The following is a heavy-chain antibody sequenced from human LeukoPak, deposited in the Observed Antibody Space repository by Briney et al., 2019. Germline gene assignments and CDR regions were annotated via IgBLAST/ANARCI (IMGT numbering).Heavy chain of an antibody. CDR1: GYSISSGYY. V-gene: IGHV4-38-2*02. J-gene: IGHJ4*02. Sequence: SETLSLTCTVSGYSISSGYYWGWIRPPPGKGLEWIGSIYHSGSTYYNPSLKSRVTISVDTSKNQFSLKLNSVTAADTAVYYCARAGYGDSDFDYWGQGTLVTVSS. CDR3: ARAGYGDSDFDY. CDR2: IYHSGST. D-gene: IGHD4-17*01.